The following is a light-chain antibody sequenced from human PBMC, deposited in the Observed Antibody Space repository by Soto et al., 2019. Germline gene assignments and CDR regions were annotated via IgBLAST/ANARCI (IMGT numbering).Light chain of an antibody. J-gene: IGLJ1*01. CDR3: SSYAGSNNYV. Sequence: QSALTQTPSASGSRGQSVTISCTGTSSDIGAYDSVSWYQHHPGKAPRALIYEVSKRPSGVPDRFSGSKSGNTASLTVSGLQTEDEADYYCSSYAGSNNYVFGTGTKLPVL. CDR1: SSDIGAYDS. V-gene: IGLV2-8*01. CDR2: EVS.